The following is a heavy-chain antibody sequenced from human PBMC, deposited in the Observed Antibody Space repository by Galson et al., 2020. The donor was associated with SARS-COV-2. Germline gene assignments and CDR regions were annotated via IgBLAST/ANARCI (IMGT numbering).Heavy chain of an antibody. J-gene: IGHJ4*02. Sequence: HGESLKISCKGSGYSFTNYWINWVRQMPGKGLEWMGRIDPSDSYTSYSPSFQGHVTFSVDESFSTAYLQWSSLKASDTAIYYCARLSSSPLGDCFDDWGQGALVTVSS. CDR3: ARLSSSPLGDCFDD. CDR1: GYSFTNYW. CDR2: IDPSDSYT. D-gene: IGHD6-13*01. V-gene: IGHV5-10-1*01.